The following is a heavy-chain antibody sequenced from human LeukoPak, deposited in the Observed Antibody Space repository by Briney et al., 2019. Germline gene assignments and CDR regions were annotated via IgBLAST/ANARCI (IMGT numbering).Heavy chain of an antibody. J-gene: IGHJ4*02. CDR1: GFTFSNAW. CDR2: IKSKTDGGTT. V-gene: IGHV3-15*01. CDR3: TTDVGSSGYPFDY. D-gene: IGHD3-22*01. Sequence: GGSLRLSCAASGFTFSNAWMSWVRQAPGKGLEWVGRIKSKTDGGTTDYAAPVKGRFTISRDDSKNTLYLQMNSLKTEDTAVYYRTTDVGSSGYPFDYWGQGTLVTVSS.